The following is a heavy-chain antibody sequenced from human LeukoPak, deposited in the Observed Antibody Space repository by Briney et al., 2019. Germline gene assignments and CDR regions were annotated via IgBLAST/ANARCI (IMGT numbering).Heavy chain of an antibody. CDR2: IRSKAYGGTT. D-gene: IGHD3-10*01. J-gene: IGHJ4*02. V-gene: IGHV3-49*04. Sequence: GGSLRLSCTASGFTFGDYAMSWVGQAPGKGLGWVGFIRSKAYGGTTASAASVKSRFTISRDDSQRIAYLQMNSLKTEDTAVYYCTRDQPLGITMVRGVTDYWGQGTLVTVSS. CDR3: TRDQPLGITMVRGVTDY. CDR1: GFTFGDYA.